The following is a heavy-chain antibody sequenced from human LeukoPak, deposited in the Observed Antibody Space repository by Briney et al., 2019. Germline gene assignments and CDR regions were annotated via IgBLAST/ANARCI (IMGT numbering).Heavy chain of an antibody. V-gene: IGHV3-15*01. J-gene: IGHJ4*02. CDR2: IKSKTNGGTT. CDR1: GFTFNNAW. CDR3: TTCLLAYSFDY. D-gene: IGHD2-15*01. Sequence: GWSLRLSCAASGFTFNNAWMSWVRQAPGKGLGWVGRIKSKTNGGTTDYAAPVKGRFTISRGDSKNTLYLQMNSLKTEDTAVYYCTTCLLAYSFDYWGQGTLVTVSS.